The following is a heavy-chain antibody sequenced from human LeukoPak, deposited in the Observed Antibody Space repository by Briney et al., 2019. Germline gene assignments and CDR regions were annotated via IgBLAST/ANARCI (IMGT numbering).Heavy chain of an antibody. V-gene: IGHV3-7*04. J-gene: IGHJ4*02. CDR3: ARDRRCSSASCYYFDY. CDR2: IKQDGSEK. CDR1: GFTFSSYW. D-gene: IGHD2-2*01. Sequence: GGSLRLSCAASGFTFSSYWMTWVRQAPGKGLEWVANIKQDGSEKYYVDSVKGRFTISRDNAKNSLYLQMNSLRAEDTAVYYCARDRRCSSASCYYFDYWGQGTLVTVSS.